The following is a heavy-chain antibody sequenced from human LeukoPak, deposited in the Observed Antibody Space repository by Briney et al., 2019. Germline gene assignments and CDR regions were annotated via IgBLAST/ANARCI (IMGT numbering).Heavy chain of an antibody. V-gene: IGHV3-23*01. D-gene: IGHD2-2*01. CDR3: AIFHCSSTSCHLSGYFQH. CDR1: GFTFSSYA. CDR2: ISGSGGST. Sequence: PGGSLRLSCAASGFTFSSYAMSWVRQAPGKGLEWVSAISGSGGSTYYADSVKGRFTISRDNSKNTLYLQMNSLRAEDTAVYYCAIFHCSSTSCHLSGYFQHWGQGTLVTVSS. J-gene: IGHJ1*01.